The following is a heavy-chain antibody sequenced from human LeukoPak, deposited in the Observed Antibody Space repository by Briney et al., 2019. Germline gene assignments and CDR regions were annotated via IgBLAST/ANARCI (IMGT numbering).Heavy chain of an antibody. Sequence: SETLSLTCSVSGGSISTTSKYWGWIRQPPGKGLEWIGSIFYSGDTYYNPSLRSRVTMSSDTSKNQLSLKLTSVTAADTAVYYCARGAGDDLDYWGQGTLVSVSS. CDR1: GGSISTTSKY. CDR3: ARGAGDDLDY. V-gene: IGHV4-39*07. D-gene: IGHD7-27*01. CDR2: IFYSGDT. J-gene: IGHJ4*02.